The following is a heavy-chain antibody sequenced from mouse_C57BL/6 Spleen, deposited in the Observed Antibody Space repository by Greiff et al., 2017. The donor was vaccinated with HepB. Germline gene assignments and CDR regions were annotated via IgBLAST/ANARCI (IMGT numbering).Heavy chain of an antibody. CDR1: GFTFSDYG. J-gene: IGHJ4*01. D-gene: IGHD1-1*01. CDR2: ISSGSSTI. V-gene: IGHV5-17*01. CDR3: ARPYYGRAMDY. Sequence: EVKLMESGGGLVKPGGSLKLSCAASGFTFSDYGMHWVRQAPEKGLEWVAYISSGSSTIYYADTVKGRFTIPRDNAKNTLFLQMTSLRSEDTAMYYCARPYYGRAMDYWGQGTSVTVSS.